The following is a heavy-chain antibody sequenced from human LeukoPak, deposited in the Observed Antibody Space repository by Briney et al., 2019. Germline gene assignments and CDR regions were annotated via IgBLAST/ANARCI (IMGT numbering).Heavy chain of an antibody. J-gene: IGHJ6*02. CDR1: GYTFTSYG. V-gene: IGHV1-18*01. CDR2: ISAYNGNT. CDR3: ARGQQWGARYYYYGMDV. Sequence: RASVKVSCKASGYTFTSYGISWVRQAPGQGLEWMGWISAYNGNTNYAQKLQGRVTMTTDTSTSTAYMELRSLRSDDTAVYYCARGQQWGARYYYYGMDVWGQGTTVTVSS. D-gene: IGHD1-26*01.